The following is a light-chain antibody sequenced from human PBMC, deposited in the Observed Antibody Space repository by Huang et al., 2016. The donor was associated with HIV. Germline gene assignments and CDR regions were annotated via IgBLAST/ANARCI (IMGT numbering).Light chain of an antibody. J-gene: IGKJ3*01. CDR3: HQYSNWRFT. Sequence: ETVMTQSPATLSASPGERVTVSCRVSHSVSARLAWYQHKPGQAPRLFIYGASTRATGSPVRFSGAWSGTDFTLTIASLQSEDSAVYYCHQYSNWRFTFGPGTKVDIK. CDR2: GAS. CDR1: HSVSAR. V-gene: IGKV3-15*01.